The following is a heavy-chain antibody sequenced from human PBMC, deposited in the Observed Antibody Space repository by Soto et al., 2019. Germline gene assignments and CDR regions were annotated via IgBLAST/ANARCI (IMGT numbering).Heavy chain of an antibody. J-gene: IGHJ4*02. CDR3: VRDSHTSGYYYFDY. Sequence: PGGSLRLSCSASGFTFSNYAMHWVRQAPGKGLEYVSAISSSGDSTFYADSVKGRFTISRDNSNSTLFLQMSSLRPEDSAVYYCVRDSHTSGYYYFDYWGQGTLVTVSS. D-gene: IGHD3-3*01. V-gene: IGHV3-64D*06. CDR2: ISSSGDST. CDR1: GFTFSNYA.